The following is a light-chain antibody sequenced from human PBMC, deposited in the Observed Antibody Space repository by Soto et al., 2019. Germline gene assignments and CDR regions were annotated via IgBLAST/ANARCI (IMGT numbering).Light chain of an antibody. J-gene: IGLJ1*01. Sequence: SYELSQPPSVSVAPGQTARISCGGANFGTKRVHWYQQRPGQAPILVVYDNNDRPSGIPERFTGSNSGNTATLTISRVEAGDEADYYCQVWESFSDHPYVFGGGTKVTVL. V-gene: IGLV3-21*02. CDR1: NFGTKR. CDR3: QVWESFSDHPYV. CDR2: DNN.